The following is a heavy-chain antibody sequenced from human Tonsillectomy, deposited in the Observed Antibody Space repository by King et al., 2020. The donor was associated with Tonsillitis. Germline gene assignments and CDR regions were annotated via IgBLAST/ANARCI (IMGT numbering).Heavy chain of an antibody. D-gene: IGHD2-15*01. CDR2: ISYDGSNK. CDR1: GFTFSSYG. J-gene: IGHJ4*02. CDR3: AKDRLDSKYCGGGSCYSGGFDY. Sequence: VQLVESGRGVVQPGRSLRLSCAASGFTFSSYGMHWVRQAPGKGLEWVAVISYDGSNKYYADSVKGRFTISRDNSKNTLYLQMNSLRAEDTAVYYCAKDRLDSKYCGGGSCYSGGFDYWGQGTLVTVSS. V-gene: IGHV3-30*18.